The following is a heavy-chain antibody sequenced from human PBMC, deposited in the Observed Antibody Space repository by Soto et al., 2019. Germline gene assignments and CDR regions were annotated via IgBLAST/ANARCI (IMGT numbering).Heavy chain of an antibody. CDR2: ISGSGDST. D-gene: IGHD1-26*01. CDR3: ANWEGDY. Sequence: EVQLLESGGGLVQPGGYLRLSCAASGFTFSNYVMTWVRQAPGKGLEWVSSISGSGDSTYYADSVKGRFSISRDNSTNTLYLQMNSLRVDATAVYYCANWEGDYWGQGTLVTVSS. J-gene: IGHJ4*02. V-gene: IGHV3-23*01. CDR1: GFTFSNYV.